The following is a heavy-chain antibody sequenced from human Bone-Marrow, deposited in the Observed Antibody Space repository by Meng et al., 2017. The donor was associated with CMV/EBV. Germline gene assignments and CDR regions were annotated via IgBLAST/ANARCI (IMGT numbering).Heavy chain of an antibody. D-gene: IGHD2-15*01. V-gene: IGHV3-23*01. CDR2: ISGSGGST. J-gene: IGHJ6*02. Sequence: GESLKISCAASGFTFSSHAMSWVRQAPGKGLEWVSAISGSGGSTYYADSVKGRFTISRDNSKNTLYLQMNSLRAEDTAVYYCAKGIREWDYYYYGMDVWGQGTTVTVSS. CDR1: GFTFSSHA. CDR3: AKGIREWDYYYYGMDV.